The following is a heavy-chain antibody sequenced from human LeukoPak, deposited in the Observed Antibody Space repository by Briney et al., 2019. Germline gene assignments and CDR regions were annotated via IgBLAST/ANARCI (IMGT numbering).Heavy chain of an antibody. J-gene: IGHJ6*03. CDR2: IIPIFGTA. CDR1: GGTFSSYA. V-gene: IGHV1-69*05. D-gene: IGHD2-2*01. CDR3: ARGAEYQTYYYYYMDV. Sequence: GSSVKVSCKASGGTFSSYAISWVRQAPGQGLEWMGGIIPIFGTANYAQKFQGRVTITTDESTSTAYKELSSLRSEDTAVYYCARGAEYQTYYYYYMDVWGKGTTVTVFS.